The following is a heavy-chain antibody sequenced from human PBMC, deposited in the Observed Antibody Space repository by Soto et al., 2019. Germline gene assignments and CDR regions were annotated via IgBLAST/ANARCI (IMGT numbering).Heavy chain of an antibody. Sequence: EVQVVESGGGLVQPGGSLRLSCAVSGFTLSSYSMNWVRQAPGKGLEWVSYISGSGSTIYYADSVKGRFTISRDNAKNSLYLKMNSLRAEDTAVYYCARCKGSGPDYWGQGTLVTVSS. CDR1: GFTLSSYS. J-gene: IGHJ4*02. V-gene: IGHV3-48*01. D-gene: IGHD2-8*02. CDR2: ISGSGSTI. CDR3: ARCKGSGPDY.